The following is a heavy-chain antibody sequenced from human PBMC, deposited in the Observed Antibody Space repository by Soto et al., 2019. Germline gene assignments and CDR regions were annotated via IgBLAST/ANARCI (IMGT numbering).Heavy chain of an antibody. CDR2: ISYDGSNK. V-gene: IGHV3-30-3*01. Sequence: GGSLRLSCAASGFTFSSYAMHWVRQAPGKGLEWVAVISYDGSNKYYADSVKGRFTISRDNSKNTLYLQMNSLRAEDTAVYYCARTNYYDSSGYPTFPNWGQGALVTVSS. CDR1: GFTFSSYA. CDR3: ARTNYYDSSGYPTFPN. D-gene: IGHD3-22*01. J-gene: IGHJ4*02.